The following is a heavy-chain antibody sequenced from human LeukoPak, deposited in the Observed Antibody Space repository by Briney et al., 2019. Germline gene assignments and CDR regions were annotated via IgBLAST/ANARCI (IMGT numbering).Heavy chain of an antibody. CDR1: GGSIRSSYYY. CDR3: ARGRYVTFDY. CDR2: IYNSGST. V-gene: IGHV4-39*07. Sequence: SETLSLTCTVSGGSIRSSYYYWGWIRQPPGKGLEWIGSIYNSGSTYYNPSLKSRVTISVDTSKNQFSLKLSSVTAADTAVYYCARGRYVTFDYWGQGTLVTVSS. J-gene: IGHJ4*02. D-gene: IGHD3-16*01.